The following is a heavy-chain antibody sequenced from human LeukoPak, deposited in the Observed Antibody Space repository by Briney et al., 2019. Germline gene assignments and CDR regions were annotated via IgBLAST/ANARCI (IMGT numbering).Heavy chain of an antibody. CDR1: GYTFTSYD. Sequence: ASVKVSCKASGYTFTSYDINWVRQAPGQGLEWMGWINPNSGGTNYAQKFQGRVTMTRDTSISTAYMELSRLRSDDTAVYYCARTFEYSNDYWGQGTLVTVSS. CDR2: INPNSGGT. D-gene: IGHD6-6*01. J-gene: IGHJ4*02. V-gene: IGHV1-2*02. CDR3: ARTFEYSNDY.